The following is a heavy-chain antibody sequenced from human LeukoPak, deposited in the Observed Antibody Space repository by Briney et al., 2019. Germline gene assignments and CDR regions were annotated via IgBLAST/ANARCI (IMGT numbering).Heavy chain of an antibody. CDR1: GYSFTSYW. V-gene: IGHV5-51*01. CDR3: ARHQTTVTPDYYYYYGMDV. Sequence: GESLKISCKGSGYSFTSYWIGWVRQMPGKGLEWMGIIYPGDSDTIYSPSFQGQVTISADKSISTAYLQWSSLKASDTAMYYCARHQTTVTPDYYYYYGMDVWGQGTTVTVSS. D-gene: IGHD4-17*01. J-gene: IGHJ6*02. CDR2: IYPGDSDT.